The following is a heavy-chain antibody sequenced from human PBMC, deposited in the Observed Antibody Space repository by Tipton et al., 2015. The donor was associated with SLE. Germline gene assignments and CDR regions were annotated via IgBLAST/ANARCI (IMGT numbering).Heavy chain of an antibody. CDR2: VSYSGST. V-gene: IGHV4-59*01. J-gene: IGHJ5*02. CDR3: AREPAASGWFDP. CDR1: GGSFSGYY. D-gene: IGHD2-2*01. Sequence: TLSLTCAVYGGSFSGYYWSWIRQPPGKGLEWIGCVSYSGSTNYNPSLRSRVTISIDTSRNQFSLKLSSVTAADTAVYYCAREPAASGWFDPWGQGALVTVSS.